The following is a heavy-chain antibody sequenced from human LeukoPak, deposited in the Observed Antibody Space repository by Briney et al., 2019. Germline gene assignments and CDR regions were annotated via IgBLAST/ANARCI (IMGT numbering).Heavy chain of an antibody. CDR2: IYYSGST. CDR1: GGSISSYY. J-gene: IGHJ2*01. D-gene: IGHD2-15*01. Sequence: SETLSLTCTVSGGSISSYYWSWIRQPPGKGLEWIGYIYYSGSTNYNPSLKSRVTISVDTSKNQFSLKLSSVTAADTAVYYCARRVVVVAAREGYWYFDLWGRGTLVTVSS. CDR3: ARRVVVVAAREGYWYFDL. V-gene: IGHV4-59*08.